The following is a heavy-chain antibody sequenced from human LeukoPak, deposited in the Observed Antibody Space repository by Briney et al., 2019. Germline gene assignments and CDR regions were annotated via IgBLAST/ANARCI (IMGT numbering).Heavy chain of an antibody. CDR2: ISADGSST. J-gene: IGHJ6*02. CDR3: AQSGGTDV. CDR1: GSTFCNYA. Sequence: PGGSLRLSCAASGSTFCNYAMNWVRQAPGKGLVWVSRISADGSSTNYADSVKGRFTISRDNSKNMLFLQMNSLRAEDTAVYYCAQSGGTDVWGQGTTVTVSS. V-gene: IGHV3-74*01.